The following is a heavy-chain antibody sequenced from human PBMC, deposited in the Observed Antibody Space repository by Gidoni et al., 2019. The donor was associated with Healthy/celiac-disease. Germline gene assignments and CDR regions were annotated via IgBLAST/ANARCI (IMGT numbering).Heavy chain of an antibody. CDR3: ARDNYDSSGYYYGNFDY. V-gene: IGHV1-3*01. CDR2: INAGTGNT. J-gene: IGHJ4*02. Sequence: QVQLVQSGAEVKKPGASVKVSCKASGYTFTSYAMHWVRQAPGQRLEWMGWINAGTGNTKYSQKFQGRVTITRDTSASTAYMELSSLRSEDTAVYYCARDNYDSSGYYYGNFDYWGQGTLVTVSS. D-gene: IGHD3-22*01. CDR1: GYTFTSYA.